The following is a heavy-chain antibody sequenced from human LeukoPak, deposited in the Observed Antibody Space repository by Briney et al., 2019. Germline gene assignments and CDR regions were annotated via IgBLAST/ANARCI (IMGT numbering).Heavy chain of an antibody. CDR1: GYTFTSYY. J-gene: IGHJ6*03. CDR2: INPSGGST. Sequence: ASVKVSCEASGYTFTSYYMHWVRQAPGQGLEWMGIINPSGGSTSYAQKFQGRVTMTRDTSTSTVYMELSSLRSEDTAVYYCARDTSVRGVIYYMDVWGKGTMVTISS. CDR3: ARDTSVRGVIYYMDV. V-gene: IGHV1-46*01. D-gene: IGHD3-10*02.